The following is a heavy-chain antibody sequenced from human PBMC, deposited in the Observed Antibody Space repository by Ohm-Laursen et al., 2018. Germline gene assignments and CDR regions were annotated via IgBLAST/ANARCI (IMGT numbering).Heavy chain of an antibody. J-gene: IGHJ4*02. CDR1: GGSISSYY. CDR3: ARHSGSYSDY. CDR2: IYYSGST. V-gene: IGHV4-59*01. Sequence: GTLSLTCTVSGGSISSYYWSWIRQPPGKGLEWIGYIYYSGSTNYNPSLKSRVTISGDTSKNQFSLKLSSATAADTAVYYCARHSGSYSDYWGQGTLVTVSS. D-gene: IGHD1-26*01.